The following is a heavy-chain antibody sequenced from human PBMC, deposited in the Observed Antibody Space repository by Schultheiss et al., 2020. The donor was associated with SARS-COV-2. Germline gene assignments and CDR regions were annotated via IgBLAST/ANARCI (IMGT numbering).Heavy chain of an antibody. V-gene: IGHV3-21*01. Sequence: GESLKISCAASGFTFSSYSMNWVRQAPGKGLEWVSSISSSSSYIYYADSVKGRFTISRDNAKNSLYLQMNSLRAEDTAVYYCARDGSTLAAAGTYPFDYWGQGTLVTVSS. CDR1: GFTFSSYS. CDR2: ISSSSSYI. CDR3: ARDGSTLAAAGTYPFDY. D-gene: IGHD6-13*01. J-gene: IGHJ4*02.